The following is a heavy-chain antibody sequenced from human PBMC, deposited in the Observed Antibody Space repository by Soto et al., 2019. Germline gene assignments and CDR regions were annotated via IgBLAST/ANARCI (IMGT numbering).Heavy chain of an antibody. J-gene: IGHJ4*02. Sequence: EVQLLESGGGLVQPGGSLRLSCAASGLTFSNYAMSWVRQAPGKGLEWVSAISGGGGTTYYAGSVKGRFTISRDNSKNTLFLQMNSLRAEDTAVYYCAKFFVETGESSGWPWSFHYWGQGTLVTVSS. CDR1: GLTFSNYA. CDR2: ISGGGGTT. CDR3: AKFFVETGESSGWPWSFHY. D-gene: IGHD6-25*01. V-gene: IGHV3-23*01.